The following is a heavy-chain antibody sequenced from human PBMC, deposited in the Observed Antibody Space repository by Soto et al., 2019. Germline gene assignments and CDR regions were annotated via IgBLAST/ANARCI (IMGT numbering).Heavy chain of an antibody. CDR3: ATFVPAHIMLFPRLGGFDP. D-gene: IGHD2-8*01. V-gene: IGHV1-69*01. CDR1: GGTFSSET. Sequence: QVQLVQSGAEVKKPGSSVKVSCKASGGTFSSETITWVRQAPGQGLEWMGGIIPITDTANSAQNFQGRVASTADESTAPVYVELSRLRSADTAVSCCATFVPAHIMLFPRLGGFDPWGQGTLVTVSS. J-gene: IGHJ5*02. CDR2: IIPITDTA.